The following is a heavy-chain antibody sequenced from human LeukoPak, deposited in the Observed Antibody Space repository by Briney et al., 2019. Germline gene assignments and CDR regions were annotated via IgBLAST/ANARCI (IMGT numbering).Heavy chain of an antibody. CDR2: INPNSGGT. V-gene: IGHV1-2*02. CDR1: GYTFTGYY. CDR3: ARGPPMTANWFDP. Sequence: ASVKVSCKASGYTFTGYYMHWVRQAPGQGLEWMGWINPNSGGTNYAQKFQGRVTMTGDTSISTAYMELSRLTSDDTAVYYCARGPPMTANWFDPWGQGTLVTVSS. J-gene: IGHJ5*02. D-gene: IGHD2-21*02.